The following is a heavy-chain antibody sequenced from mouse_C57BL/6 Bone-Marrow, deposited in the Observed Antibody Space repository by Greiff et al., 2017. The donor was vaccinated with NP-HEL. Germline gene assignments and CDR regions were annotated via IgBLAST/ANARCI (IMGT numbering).Heavy chain of an antibody. CDR3: ARAYYDPFAY. J-gene: IGHJ3*01. Sequence: EVQLQQSGPELVKPGASVKISCKASGYTFTDYYMNWVKQSHGKSLEWIGDIHPNNGGTSYNQKFKGKATLTVDKSSRTAYMELRSLTSEDSAVYYCARAYYDPFAYWGQGTLVTVSA. V-gene: IGHV1-26*01. D-gene: IGHD2-10*01. CDR2: IHPNNGGT. CDR1: GYTFTDYY.